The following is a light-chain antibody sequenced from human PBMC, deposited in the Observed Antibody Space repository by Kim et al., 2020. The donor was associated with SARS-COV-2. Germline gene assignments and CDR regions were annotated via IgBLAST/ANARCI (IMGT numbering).Light chain of an antibody. CDR1: SSNIGAGYD. Sequence: QSVLTQPPSVSGAPGQRVTISCTGSSSNIGAGYDVHWYQQLPGTAPKLLIYGNSNRPSGVPDRFSGSKSGTSASLAITGLQAEDEADYYCQSYDSSLSGYVGGTGTKVTVL. V-gene: IGLV1-40*01. CDR2: GNS. J-gene: IGLJ1*01. CDR3: QSYDSSLSGYV.